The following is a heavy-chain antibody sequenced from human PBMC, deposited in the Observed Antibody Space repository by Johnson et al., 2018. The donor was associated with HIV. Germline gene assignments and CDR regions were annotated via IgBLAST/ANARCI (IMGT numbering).Heavy chain of an antibody. CDR2: VTGTGGDT. D-gene: IGHD3-16*01. CDR3: ASQVRGLRLGVDAFDI. Sequence: MLLVESGGGVVQPGGSLRLSCAASGFTFSSYGMSWVRQAPGKGLEWVSGVTGTGGDTYYAESVKGRFTISRDNSKNTLYLQMNKLRAEDTAVYFCASQVRGLRLGVDAFDIWGQGTMVTVSS. CDR1: GFTFSSYG. V-gene: IGHV3-23*04. J-gene: IGHJ3*02.